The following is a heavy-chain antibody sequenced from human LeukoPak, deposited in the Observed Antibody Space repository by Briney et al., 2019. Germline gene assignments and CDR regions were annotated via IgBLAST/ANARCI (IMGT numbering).Heavy chain of an antibody. CDR3: TRDDSSSSFYWFDP. D-gene: IGHD6-6*01. CDR2: IYTSGST. Sequence: PSETLSLTCTVSGGSISSYYWSWIRQPAGKGLEWIGRIYTSGSTNYNPSLKSRVTMSVDTSKNQFSLKLSSVTAADTAVYYCTRDDSSSSFYWFDPWGQGTLVTVSS. CDR1: GGSISSYY. V-gene: IGHV4-4*07. J-gene: IGHJ5*02.